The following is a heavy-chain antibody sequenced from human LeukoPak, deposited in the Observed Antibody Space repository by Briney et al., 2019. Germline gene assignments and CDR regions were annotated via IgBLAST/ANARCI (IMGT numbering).Heavy chain of an antibody. J-gene: IGHJ5*02. V-gene: IGHV1-69*05. CDR3: ARDSAGSNWFDP. CDR2: IIPIFGTA. CDR1: GGTFSSYA. D-gene: IGHD1-26*01. Sequence: ASVTVSCKASGGTFSSYAISWVRQAPGQGLEWMGGIIPIFGTANYAQKFQGRVTITTDESTSTAYMELSSLRSEDTAVYYCARDSAGSNWFDPWGQGTLVTVSS.